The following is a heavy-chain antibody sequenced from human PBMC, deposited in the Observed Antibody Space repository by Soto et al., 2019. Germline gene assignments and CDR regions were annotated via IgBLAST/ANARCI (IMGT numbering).Heavy chain of an antibody. CDR2: ISGSGGST. CDR3: AKDAAVHYYGSGSYPYYFDY. CDR1: GFTFSSYA. V-gene: IGHV3-23*01. Sequence: VQLLESGGGLVQPGGSLRLSCAASGFTFSSYAMSWVRQAPGKGLEWVSAISGSGGSTYYADSVKGRFTISRDNSKNPLYLQMNSLRAEDTAVYYCAKDAAVHYYGSGSYPYYFDYWGQGTLVTVSS. J-gene: IGHJ4*02. D-gene: IGHD3-10*01.